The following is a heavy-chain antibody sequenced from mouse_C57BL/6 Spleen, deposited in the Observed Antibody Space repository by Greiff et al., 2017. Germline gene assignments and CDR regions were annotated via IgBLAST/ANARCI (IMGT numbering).Heavy chain of an antibody. V-gene: IGHV1-53*01. J-gene: IGHJ4*01. CDR2: INPSNGGT. CDR3: ARGSDYGGYYYAMDY. CDR1: GYTFTSYW. Sequence: QVQLQQPGTELVKPGASVKLSCKASGYTFTSYWMHWVKQRPGQGLEWIGNINPSNGGTNYNEKFKSKATLTVHKSSSTAYMQLSSLTSEDAAVYYCARGSDYGGYYYAMDYWGQGTSVTVSS. D-gene: IGHD2-4*01.